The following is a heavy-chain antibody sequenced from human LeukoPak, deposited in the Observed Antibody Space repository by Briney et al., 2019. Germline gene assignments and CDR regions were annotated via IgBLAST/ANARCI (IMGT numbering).Heavy chain of an antibody. CDR1: GYSFTSYW. V-gene: IGHV5-51*01. CDR3: ARLGYYYGSSGYSHWYFDL. J-gene: IGHJ2*01. D-gene: IGHD3-22*01. Sequence: GESLKISCKGSGYSFTSYWIGWVRQMPGKGLEWMGIIYPGDSDTRYSPSFQGQVTISADKSISTAYLQWSSLKASDTAMYYCARLGYYYGSSGYSHWYFDLWGRGTLVTVSS. CDR2: IYPGDSDT.